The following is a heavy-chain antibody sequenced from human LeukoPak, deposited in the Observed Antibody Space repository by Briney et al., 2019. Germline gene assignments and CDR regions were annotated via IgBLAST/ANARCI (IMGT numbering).Heavy chain of an antibody. D-gene: IGHD1-26*01. CDR3: ARDDRVVGATY. J-gene: IGHJ4*02. Sequence: ASVKVSCEASGYTFTSYGISWVRQTPGQGLEWMGWVSAYNGNTNYAQNLQGRVTMATDTSTSTAYMELRSLRSDDTAVYCCARDDRVVGATYWGQGTLVTVSS. CDR1: GYTFTSYG. V-gene: IGHV1-18*01. CDR2: VSAYNGNT.